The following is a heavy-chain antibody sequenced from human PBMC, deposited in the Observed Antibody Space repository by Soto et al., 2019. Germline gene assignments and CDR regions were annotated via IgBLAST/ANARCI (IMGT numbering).Heavy chain of an antibody. D-gene: IGHD6-13*01. V-gene: IGHV4-59*01. CDR3: ARGSSSSWHLNWFDP. J-gene: IGHJ5*02. CDR2: IFYSGST. CDR1: GGSLGSYY. Sequence: LSLTCTVSGGSLGSYYWSWIRQPPGKGPEWIGYIFYSGSTNYNPSLKSRVTISVDTSKSQFSLKLRSVTAADTAVYYCARGSSSSWHLNWFDPWGQGTLVTVSS.